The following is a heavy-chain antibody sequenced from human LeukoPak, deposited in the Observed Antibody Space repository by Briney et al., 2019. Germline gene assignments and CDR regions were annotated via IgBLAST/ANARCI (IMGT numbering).Heavy chain of an antibody. D-gene: IGHD6-13*01. Sequence: GGSLRLSCSASGFSFSTYTMSWVRQAPGKGLEWVSSISSSSTYIYYADSVKGRFTISRDHAKNSLFLQMNSLRAEDTAVYYCAREYSSSSDYWGQGTLVTVSS. CDR2: ISSSSTYI. J-gene: IGHJ4*02. V-gene: IGHV3-21*01. CDR3: AREYSSSSDY. CDR1: GFSFSTYT.